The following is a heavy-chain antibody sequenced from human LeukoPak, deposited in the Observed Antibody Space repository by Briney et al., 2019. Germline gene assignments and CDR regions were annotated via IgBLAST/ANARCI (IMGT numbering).Heavy chain of an antibody. J-gene: IGHJ4*02. Sequence: GGSLRLSCAASGFTFSSYAMSWVRQAPGKGLEWVSAISGSGGSTYYADSVKGRFTISRDNSKNTLYLQMDSLRAEDTAVYYCANQEAMAARPFDYWGQGTLVTVSS. CDR2: ISGSGGST. V-gene: IGHV3-23*01. CDR1: GFTFSSYA. CDR3: ANQEAMAARPFDY. D-gene: IGHD6-6*01.